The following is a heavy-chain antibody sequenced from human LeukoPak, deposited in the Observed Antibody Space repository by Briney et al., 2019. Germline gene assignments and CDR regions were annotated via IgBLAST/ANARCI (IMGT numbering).Heavy chain of an antibody. Sequence: ASVKVSCKGSGYTCTDYFVHWVRQAPGQGLEWMGRINPNTGGTNYAQKFQGRVMLTRDTSISTAYMELSRLRSDDTAVYYCVRFLSWGATLGYWGQGTLVTVSS. CDR1: GYTCTDYF. D-gene: IGHD2-15*01. V-gene: IGHV1-2*06. J-gene: IGHJ4*02. CDR3: VRFLSWGATLGY. CDR2: INPNTGGT.